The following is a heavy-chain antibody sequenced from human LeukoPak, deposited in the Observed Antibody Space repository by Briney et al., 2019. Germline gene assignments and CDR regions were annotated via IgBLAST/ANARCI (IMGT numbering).Heavy chain of an antibody. CDR1: GFRFSGHY. CDR3: AREARATPDF. J-gene: IGHJ4*02. Sequence: GGSLRLSCAASGFRFSGHYMSWIRQAPGKGLEWISYITNSGDFVNYADSVKGRFTISRDNAKNSLYLQMNSLRAEDTAVYYYAREARATPDFWGQGTVVTVSS. D-gene: IGHD1-26*01. CDR2: ITNSGDFV. V-gene: IGHV3-11*01.